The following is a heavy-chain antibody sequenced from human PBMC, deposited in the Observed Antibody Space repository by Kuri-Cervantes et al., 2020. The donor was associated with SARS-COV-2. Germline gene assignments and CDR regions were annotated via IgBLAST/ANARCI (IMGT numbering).Heavy chain of an antibody. D-gene: IGHD6-13*01. CDR3: ARAFYSSSWQGHYYYMDV. CDR2: VSGYNDKT. V-gene: IGHV1-18*01. J-gene: IGHJ6*03. CDR1: GYAFTSRG. Sequence: ASVKVSCKASGYAFTSRGISWVRQAPGQGLEWVGWVSGYNDKTNYAQKFQGRVTLTTDRSTTTAYMELRSLRSDDTAVYYCARAFYSSSWQGHYYYMDVWGNGTTVTVSS.